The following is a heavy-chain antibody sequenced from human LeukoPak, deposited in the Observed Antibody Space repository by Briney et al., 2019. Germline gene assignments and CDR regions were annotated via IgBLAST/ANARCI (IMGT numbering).Heavy chain of an antibody. CDR2: ISGSGGST. CDR1: GFTFSSYA. CDR3: AKDAGYSYGYRGLFDD. D-gene: IGHD5-18*01. J-gene: IGHJ4*02. V-gene: IGHV3-23*01. Sequence: GGSLRLSCAASGFTFSSYAMSWVRQAPGKGLEWVSGISGSGGSTYYADSVKGRFTISRDNSKNTLYLQMNSLRAEDTAVYYCAKDAGYSYGYRGLFDDWGQGTLVTVSS.